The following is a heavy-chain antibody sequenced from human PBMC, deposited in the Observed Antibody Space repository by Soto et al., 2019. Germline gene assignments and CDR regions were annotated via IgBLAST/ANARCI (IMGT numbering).Heavy chain of an antibody. CDR1: GFTFSSYS. CDR2: IIGSGVFT. J-gene: IGHJ6*02. V-gene: IGHV3-23*01. Sequence: PGGSLRLSCAASGFTFSSYSMNWVRQAPGKGLEWVSFIIGSGVFTYYADSVRGRFTISRDNSKNTLYLQMNSLRAEDTAVYYCAKDRDGAAAGPTKFYGMDVWGQGTTVTVSS. D-gene: IGHD6-13*01. CDR3: AKDRDGAAAGPTKFYGMDV.